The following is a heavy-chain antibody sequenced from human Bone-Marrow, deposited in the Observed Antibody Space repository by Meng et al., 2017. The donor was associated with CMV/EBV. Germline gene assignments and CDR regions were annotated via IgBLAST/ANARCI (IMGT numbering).Heavy chain of an antibody. J-gene: IGHJ6*02. V-gene: IGHV3-21*01. CDR3: ARDWTLPYYDILTGYYYYYYYGMDV. Sequence: ETLSLTCAVYGGSFSGYYWSWIRQPPGKGLEWVSSISSSSSYIYYADSVKGRFTISRDNAKSSLYLQMNSLRAEDTAVYYCARDWTLPYYDILTGYYYYYYYGMDVWGQGTTVTVSS. D-gene: IGHD3-9*01. CDR1: GGSFSGYY. CDR2: ISSSSSYI.